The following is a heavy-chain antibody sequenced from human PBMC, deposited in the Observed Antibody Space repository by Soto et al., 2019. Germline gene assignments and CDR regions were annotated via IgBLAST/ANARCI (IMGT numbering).Heavy chain of an antibody. CDR2: IDHSGST. Sequence: SETLSLTCAVYGGSFSGYYWSWIRQPPGKGLEWIGEIDHSGSTNYNPSLKSRVTISVGTSKNQFSLKLSSVTAADTAVYYCARSYYYDSSGYYFFDYWGQGTLVTVSS. D-gene: IGHD3-22*01. J-gene: IGHJ4*02. CDR3: ARSYYYDSSGYYFFDY. CDR1: GGSFSGYY. V-gene: IGHV4-34*01.